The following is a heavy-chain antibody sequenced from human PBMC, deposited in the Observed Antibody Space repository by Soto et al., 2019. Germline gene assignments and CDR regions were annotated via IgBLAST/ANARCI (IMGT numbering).Heavy chain of an antibody. CDR3: ARDLHITHNTNDY. CDR2: IIPILGIA. Sequence: QVQLVQSGAEVKKPGSSVKVSCKASGGTFSSYTISWVRQAPGQGLEWMGRIIPILGIANYAQKFQGRVTITADKSTSTAYMELSSLRSEDTAVYYCARDLHITHNTNDYWGQGTLVTVSS. J-gene: IGHJ4*02. CDR1: GGTFSSYT. V-gene: IGHV1-69*08. D-gene: IGHD3-3*01.